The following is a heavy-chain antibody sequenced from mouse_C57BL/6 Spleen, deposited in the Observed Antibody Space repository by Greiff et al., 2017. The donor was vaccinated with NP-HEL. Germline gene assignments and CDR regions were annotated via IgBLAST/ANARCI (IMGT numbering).Heavy chain of an antibody. Sequence: QVHVKQPGAELVKPGASVKLSCKASGYTFTSYWMHWVKQRPGQGLEWIGMIHPNSGSTNYNEKFKSKATLTVDKSSSTAYMQLSSLTSADSAVYYCAREGNYDYDGGFAYWGQGTLVTVSA. V-gene: IGHV1-64*01. CDR3: AREGNYDYDGGFAY. CDR2: IHPNSGST. D-gene: IGHD2-4*01. J-gene: IGHJ3*01. CDR1: GYTFTSYW.